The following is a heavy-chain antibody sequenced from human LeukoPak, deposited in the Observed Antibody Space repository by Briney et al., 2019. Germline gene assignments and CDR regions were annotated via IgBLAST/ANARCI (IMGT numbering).Heavy chain of an antibody. J-gene: IGHJ6*03. D-gene: IGHD3-10*01. CDR2: IFGNGAGI. CDR1: GFTFGTYA. CDR3: ARDTGKISGNGDMDV. V-gene: IGHV3-21*01. Sequence: PGGSLRLSCVASGFTFGTYAMNWVRQAPGKGLEWLSGIFGNGAGISYADSVKGRFTISRDNAKNSLYLQMNSLRVEDTAVYYCARDTGKISGNGDMDVWGKGTTVTVSS.